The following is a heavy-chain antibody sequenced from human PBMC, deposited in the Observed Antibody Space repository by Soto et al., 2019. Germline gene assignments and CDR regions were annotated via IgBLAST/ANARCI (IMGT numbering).Heavy chain of an antibody. CDR3: ARVGIVVVTHTQYYFDY. CDR1: GGSISSGGYY. J-gene: IGHJ4*02. Sequence: SETLSLTCTVSGGSISSGGYYWSWIRQHPGKGLEWIGSIYYGGNTFFNPSLKSRVTISVDTSKNQVSLNLSSVTAADTAVYYCARVGIVVVTHTQYYFDYWGQGTLVTVS. CDR2: IYYGGNT. V-gene: IGHV4-31*03. D-gene: IGHD2-21*02.